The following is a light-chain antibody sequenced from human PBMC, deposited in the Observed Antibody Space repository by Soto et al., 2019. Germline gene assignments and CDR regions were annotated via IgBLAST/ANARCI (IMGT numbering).Light chain of an antibody. V-gene: IGKV3-11*01. CDR3: QQRSNSWT. J-gene: IGKJ1*01. Sequence: EIVMTQSPGSLSVSPGEGATLSCRASQSVSSYLAWYQQEPGQAPRLLIYDASNRATGIPARFSGSGSGTDFTLTISSLEPEDFAVYYCQQRSNSWTFGQGTKVDIK. CDR1: QSVSSY. CDR2: DAS.